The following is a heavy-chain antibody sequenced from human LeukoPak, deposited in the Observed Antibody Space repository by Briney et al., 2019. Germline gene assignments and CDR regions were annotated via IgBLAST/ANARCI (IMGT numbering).Heavy chain of an antibody. Sequence: GGSLRLSCAASGFTFSSFAMSWVRQAPGVGLEWVSAMSGSGGMTYSADSVKGRFTISRDNSKDTLYLQMNSLKTEDTAVYYCTTYSSRWFRHFDYWGQGTLVTVSS. CDR3: TTYSSRWFRHFDY. D-gene: IGHD6-19*01. CDR2: MSGSGGMT. J-gene: IGHJ4*02. CDR1: GFTFSSFA. V-gene: IGHV3-23*01.